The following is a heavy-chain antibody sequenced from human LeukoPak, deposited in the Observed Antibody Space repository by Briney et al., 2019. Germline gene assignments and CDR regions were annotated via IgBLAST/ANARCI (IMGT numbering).Heavy chain of an antibody. CDR2: VKSKNDGGST. V-gene: IGHV3-15*01. CDR1: GFTFSRYA. J-gene: IGHJ4*02. Sequence: GGSLRLSCAASGFTFSRYAMSWVRQAPGKGLEWVGRVKSKNDGGSTDYAAPVKGRFLISRDDSRGTLSLEMNSLKIEDTAVYFCVGRPWNFDYWGQGTLVTVSS. D-gene: IGHD1-1*01. CDR3: VGRPWNFDY.